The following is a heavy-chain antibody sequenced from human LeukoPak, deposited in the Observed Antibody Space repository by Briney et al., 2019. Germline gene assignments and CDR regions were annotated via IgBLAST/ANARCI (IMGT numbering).Heavy chain of an antibody. CDR2: MNPNSGNT. CDR3: ARRRPITENYYYYYMDV. V-gene: IGHV1-8*03. CDR1: GYTFTTSY. J-gene: IGHJ6*03. D-gene: IGHD1-20*01. Sequence: ASVKVSCKPSGYTFTTSYMHWVRQATGQGLEWMGWMNPNSGNTGYAQKFQGRVTITRNTSLGTAYMELSSLRSEDTAVYYCARRRPITENYYYYYMDVWGKGTSVTVSS.